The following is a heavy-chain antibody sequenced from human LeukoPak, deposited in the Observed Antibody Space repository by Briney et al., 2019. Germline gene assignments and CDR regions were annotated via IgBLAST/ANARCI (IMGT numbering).Heavy chain of an antibody. V-gene: IGHV4-59*12. Sequence: PSGTLSLTCTVSVGSIISYYWSWIRQPPGKGLEWIGYIYYSGSTNYNPSLKSRVTTSVDTPKNQFSLKLSSVTAADTAVYYCAGGYYYASSGYSLYYWGQGTLVTVSS. CDR3: AGGYYYASSGYSLYY. D-gene: IGHD3-22*01. CDR1: VGSIISYY. J-gene: IGHJ4*02. CDR2: IYYSGST.